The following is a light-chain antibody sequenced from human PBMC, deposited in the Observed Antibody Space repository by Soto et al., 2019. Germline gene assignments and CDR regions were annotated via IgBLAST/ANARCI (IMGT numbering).Light chain of an antibody. J-gene: IGLJ1*01. CDR3: CSHAGDNTYV. CDR2: EVT. V-gene: IGLV2-8*01. CDR1: SSDVGGYNY. Sequence: QSSLTQPPSASGSPGQSVTISCTGTSSDVGGYNYVSWYQQHPGKAPKLMIYEVTKRPSGVPDRFSGSKSGSTASLTVSGLRAEDEADYFCCSHAGDNTYVFGTGTKVTVL.